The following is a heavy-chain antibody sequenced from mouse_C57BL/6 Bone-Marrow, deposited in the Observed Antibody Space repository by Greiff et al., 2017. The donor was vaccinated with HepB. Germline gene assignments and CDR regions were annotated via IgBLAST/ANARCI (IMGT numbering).Heavy chain of an antibody. CDR2: IRSKSNNYAT. Sequence: DVQLVESGGGLVQPKGSLKLSCAASGFSFNTYAMNWVRQAPGKGLEWVARIRSKSNNYATYYADSVKDRFTISRDDSESMLYLQMNNLKTEDTAMYYCVRDAWYFDVWGTGTTVTVSS. V-gene: IGHV10-1*01. CDR3: VRDAWYFDV. CDR1: GFSFNTYA. J-gene: IGHJ1*03.